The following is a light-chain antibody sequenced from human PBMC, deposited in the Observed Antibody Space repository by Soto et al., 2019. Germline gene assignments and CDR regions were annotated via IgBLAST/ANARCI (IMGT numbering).Light chain of an antibody. CDR2: AAS. CDR3: QQSYSTPRT. Sequence: DIQLIQSPSSLSASVGDRVTITCRANEKMTRYLNWYQQKPGKDPKLLIYAASNLQSGVPSRFSGSGSGADFILTISSLQPEDSATYYCQQSYSTPRTFGQGTKVEVK. V-gene: IGKV1-39*01. J-gene: IGKJ1*01. CDR1: EKMTRY.